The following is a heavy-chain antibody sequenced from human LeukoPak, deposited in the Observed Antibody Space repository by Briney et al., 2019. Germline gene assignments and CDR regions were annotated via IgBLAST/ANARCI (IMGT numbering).Heavy chain of an antibody. CDR3: ARDYDFWSGYPSYYYYYYMDV. Sequence: ASVKVSCKASGYTFTGYYMHWVRRAPGQGREWMGRINPNSGGTNYAQKFQGRVTMTRDTSISTAYMELSRLRSDDTAVYYCARDYDFWSGYPSYYYYYYMDVWGKGTTVTVSS. CDR2: INPNSGGT. D-gene: IGHD3-3*01. CDR1: GYTFTGYY. V-gene: IGHV1-2*06. J-gene: IGHJ6*03.